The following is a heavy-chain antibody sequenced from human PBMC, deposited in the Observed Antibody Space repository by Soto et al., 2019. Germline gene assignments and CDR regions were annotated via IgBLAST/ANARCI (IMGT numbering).Heavy chain of an antibody. J-gene: IGHJ5*02. CDR2: IYYTGNT. Sequence: QLQLEESGPGLVKPSETLSLTCTVSGGPISSSNHFWGWIRQPPGKGLEWIGTIYYTGNTYYNSSIKSRVTMSVDTSRNKFSRQLSSVTAADTAVYYCERHGSGGQRNWVDPWGPGIPVTVSS. V-gene: IGHV4-39*01. CDR1: GGPISSSNHF. D-gene: IGHD6-19*01. CDR3: ERHGSGGQRNWVDP.